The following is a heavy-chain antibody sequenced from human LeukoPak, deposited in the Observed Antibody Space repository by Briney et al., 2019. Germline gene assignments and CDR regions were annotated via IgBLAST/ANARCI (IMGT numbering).Heavy chain of an antibody. V-gene: IGHV3-48*03. CDR3: ARDYGGNYGAHVDY. CDR2: ISGGGTTI. J-gene: IGHJ4*02. Sequence: PGGSLRPSCAVSGFTFSTYEMNWVRQAPGKGLEWVSYISGGGTTIYYADSVKGRFPISRDNAKNSLYLQMNSLRAEDTAIYYCARDYGGNYGAHVDYWGQGTMVTVSS. CDR1: GFTFSTYE. D-gene: IGHD4-23*01.